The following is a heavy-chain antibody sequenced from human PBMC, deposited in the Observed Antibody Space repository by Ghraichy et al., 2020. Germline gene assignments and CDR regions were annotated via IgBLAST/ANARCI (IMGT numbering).Heavy chain of an antibody. CDR3: ARGIFGVVRSRAFDI. CDR2: INHSGST. V-gene: IGHV4-34*01. D-gene: IGHD3-3*01. J-gene: IGHJ3*02. CDR1: GGSFSGYY. Sequence: SQTLSLTCAVYGGSFSGYYWSWIRQPPGKGLEWIGEINHSGSTNYNPSLKSRVTISVDTSKNQFSLKLSSVTAADTAVYYCARGIFGVVRSRAFDIWGQGTMVTVSS.